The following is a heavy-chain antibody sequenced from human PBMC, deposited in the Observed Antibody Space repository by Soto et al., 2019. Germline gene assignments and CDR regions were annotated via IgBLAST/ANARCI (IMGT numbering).Heavy chain of an antibody. V-gene: IGHV4-30-4*01. CDR2: IYKSTTT. J-gene: IGHJ5*01. CDR1: GDSISTVDYF. D-gene: IGHD2-15*01. CDR3: ARGRYCLTGRCFPNWFES. Sequence: SETLSLTCSVSGDSISTVDYFWAWIRQPPGQALEYIGYIYKSTTTYYNPSFESRVAISLDTSKSQFSLNVTSVTAADTAVYFCARGRYCLTGRCFPNWFESWGQGTLVTVSS.